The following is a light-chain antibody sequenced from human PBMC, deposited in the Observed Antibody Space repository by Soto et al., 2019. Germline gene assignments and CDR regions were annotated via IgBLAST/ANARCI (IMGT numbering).Light chain of an antibody. J-gene: IGKJ1*01. CDR1: QGIGTD. V-gene: IGKV1-17*01. CDR3: QQHTMDPWT. Sequence: DIQMTQSPSSLSASVGDRVTITCRASQGIGTDLAWFQQKPGKDPKRLIYAASSLKSGVPYRFSGSGSGAAFPLTISRLKPEDFATYYCQQHTMDPWTFGQGTKVEIK. CDR2: AAS.